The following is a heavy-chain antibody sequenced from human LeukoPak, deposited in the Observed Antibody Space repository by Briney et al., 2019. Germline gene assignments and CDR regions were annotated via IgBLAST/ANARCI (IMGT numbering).Heavy chain of an antibody. D-gene: IGHD3-3*01. CDR2: IYPGDSDI. CDR1: GYSFTSYW. Sequence: GESLKISCKGSGYSFTSYWIGWVRQMPGKGLEWMGIIYPGDSDIRYSPSFQGQVTISADKSISTAYLQWSSLKASDTAMYYCARRYDFWSGYREFDYWGQGTLVTVSS. J-gene: IGHJ4*02. CDR3: ARRYDFWSGYREFDY. V-gene: IGHV5-51*01.